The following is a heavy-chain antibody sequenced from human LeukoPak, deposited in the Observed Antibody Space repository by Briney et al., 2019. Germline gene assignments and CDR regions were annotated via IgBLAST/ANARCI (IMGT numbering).Heavy chain of an antibody. CDR2: ISGSGGST. D-gene: IGHD6-13*01. V-gene: IGHV3-23*01. CDR3: AKGEVRAAAGTSFDY. CDR1: GFTFSSYA. Sequence: GGSLRLSCAASGFTFSSYAMSWVRQAPGKGLEWVSAISGSGGSTYYADSVKGRFTISRDNSKNTLYLQMNSLRAEDTAVYHCAKGEVRAAAGTSFDYWGQGTLVTVSS. J-gene: IGHJ4*02.